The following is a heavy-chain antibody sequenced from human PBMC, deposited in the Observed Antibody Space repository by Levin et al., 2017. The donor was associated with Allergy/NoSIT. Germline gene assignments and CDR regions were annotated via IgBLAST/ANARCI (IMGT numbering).Heavy chain of an antibody. CDR3: ARSLWFGEFDY. V-gene: IGHV3-11*01. CDR1: GFTFSDYY. D-gene: IGHD3-10*01. J-gene: IGHJ4*02. Sequence: SCAASGFTFSDYYMSWIRQAPGQGLEWVSYISSSGSTIYYADSVKGRFTISRDNAKNSLYLQMNSLRAEDTAVYYCARSLWFGEFDYWGQGTLVTVSS. CDR2: ISSSGSTI.